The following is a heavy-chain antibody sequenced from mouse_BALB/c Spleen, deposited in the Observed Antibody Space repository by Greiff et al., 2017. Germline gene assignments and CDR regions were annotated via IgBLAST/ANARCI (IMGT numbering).Heavy chain of an antibody. CDR1: GYAFTSYN. D-gene: IGHD1-1*01. CDR2: IDPYNGGT. CDR3: ATITTVVATGSAY. Sequence: VQLQQSGPELVKPGASVKVSCKASGYAFTSYNMYWVKQSHGKSLEWIGYIDPYNGGTSYNQKFKGKATLTVDKSSSTAYMHLNSLTSEDSAVYSCATITTVVATGSAYWGQGTLVTVSA. J-gene: IGHJ3*01. V-gene: IGHV1S135*01.